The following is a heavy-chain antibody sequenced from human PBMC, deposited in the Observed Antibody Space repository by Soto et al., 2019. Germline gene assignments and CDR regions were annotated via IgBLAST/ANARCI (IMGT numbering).Heavy chain of an antibody. CDR3: ARDGITGRRPFDI. V-gene: IGHV1-18*01. D-gene: IGHD1-20*01. CDR2: ISGDKGNT. J-gene: IGHJ3*02. CDR1: GYTFTSYG. Sequence: QVQLVQSGTEVRKPGASVKVSCTASGYTFTSYGISWVRQAPGQGLEWRGWISGDKGNTNYAQKVQGRVTMTTDTSTSTAYMELTSLRSDDTAVYYCARDGITGRRPFDIWGQGTMVTVSS.